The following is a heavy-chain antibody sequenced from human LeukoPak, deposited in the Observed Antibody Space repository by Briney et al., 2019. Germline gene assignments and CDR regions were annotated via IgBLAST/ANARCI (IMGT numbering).Heavy chain of an antibody. D-gene: IGHD1-14*01. Sequence: PSETLSLTCTVSGGSISSSIYYWGYIRQPPGKGLEWLGSIYYTGSTYYNPSLKSRVTVSVDTSKNQFSLKLNSVTAADTAVYYCVRHDLIGITGGNFDYWGQGTLVSVSS. CDR1: GGSISSSIYY. V-gene: IGHV4-39*01. J-gene: IGHJ4*02. CDR2: IYYTGST. CDR3: VRHDLIGITGGNFDY.